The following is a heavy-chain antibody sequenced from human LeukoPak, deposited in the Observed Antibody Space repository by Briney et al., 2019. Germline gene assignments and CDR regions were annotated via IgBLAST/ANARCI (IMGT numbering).Heavy chain of an antibody. V-gene: IGHV3-21*04. CDR2: ITSSSSYI. CDR1: GFTFSSYT. Sequence: SPGGSLRLSCAASGFTFSSYTMNWVRQAPGKGLEWVSSITSSSSYIYYADSVKGRFTISRDNSKNTLYLQMNSLRAEDTAVYYCAKRRGLELLYYYYMDVWGKGTTVTVSS. J-gene: IGHJ6*03. CDR3: AKRRGLELLYYYYMDV. D-gene: IGHD1-7*01.